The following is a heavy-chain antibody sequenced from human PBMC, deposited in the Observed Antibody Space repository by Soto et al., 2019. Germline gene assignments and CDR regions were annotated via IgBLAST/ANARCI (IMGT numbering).Heavy chain of an antibody. CDR3: ARSVGPGIAVAGALY. J-gene: IGHJ4*02. CDR2: IWYDGSNK. CDR1: GFTFSSYG. Sequence: QVQLVESGGGVVQPGRSLRLSCAASGFTFSSYGMHWVRQAPGKGLEWVAVIWYDGSNKYYADSVKGRFTISRDNSKSTLYLQMNSLRAEDTAVYYCARSVGPGIAVAGALYWGQGTLVTVSS. V-gene: IGHV3-33*01. D-gene: IGHD6-19*01.